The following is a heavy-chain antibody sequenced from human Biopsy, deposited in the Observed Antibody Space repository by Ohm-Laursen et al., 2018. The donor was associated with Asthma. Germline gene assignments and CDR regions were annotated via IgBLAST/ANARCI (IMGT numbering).Heavy chain of an antibody. D-gene: IGHD3-3*02. CDR1: GGSMSSSSYY. CDR2: ISYTGSA. V-gene: IGHV4-39*02. J-gene: IGHJ1*01. Sequence: SETLSLTCAVSGGSMSSSSYYWGWIRQPPGKGLEWMGSISYTGSAYHNPSLKSRVTISVDTSKNHFSLKLSSVTAEDTAVYYCARTFHFWSPYHAEHYQLWGQGTLVTVSS. CDR3: ARTFHFWSPYHAEHYQL.